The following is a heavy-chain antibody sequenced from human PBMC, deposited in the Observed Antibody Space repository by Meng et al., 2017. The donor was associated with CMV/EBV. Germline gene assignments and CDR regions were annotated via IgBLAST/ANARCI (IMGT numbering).Heavy chain of an antibody. CDR1: FSGYY. D-gene: IGHD2-2*02. Sequence: FSGYYWSWIRQPPGKGLEWVGEINHSGNTNYNPSLRRRVTISVDTSKNQFSLKLSSVTAADTAVYYCARGEIVVVPAAIRFNWYFDLWGRGTLVTVSS. CDR2: INHSGNT. CDR3: ARGEIVVVPAAIRFNWYFDL. J-gene: IGHJ2*01. V-gene: IGHV4-34*01.